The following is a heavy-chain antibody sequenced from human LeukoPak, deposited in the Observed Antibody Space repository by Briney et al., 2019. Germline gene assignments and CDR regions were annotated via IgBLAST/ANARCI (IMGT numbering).Heavy chain of an antibody. V-gene: IGHV3-30*18. CDR3: AKAGPRGVRDYYFDY. Sequence: GGSLRLSCAASGFTFSSYGMHWARQAPGKGLEWVAVISYDGSNKYYADSVKGRFTISRDNSKNTLYLQMNSLRAEDTAVYYCAKAGPRGVRDYYFDYWGQGTLVTVSS. J-gene: IGHJ4*02. CDR2: ISYDGSNK. D-gene: IGHD3-10*01. CDR1: GFTFSSYG.